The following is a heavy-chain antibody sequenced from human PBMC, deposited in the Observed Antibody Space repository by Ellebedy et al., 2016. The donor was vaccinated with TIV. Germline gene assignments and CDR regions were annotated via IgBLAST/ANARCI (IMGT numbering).Heavy chain of an antibody. CDR1: GFTFSRYW. V-gene: IGHV3-74*01. J-gene: IGHJ4*02. CDR3: ARVAYSSSSIDY. CDR2: INSDGSST. D-gene: IGHD6-13*01. Sequence: GESLKISCAASGFTFSRYWMHWVRQAPGKGLVWVSRINSDGSSTSYADSVKGRFTISRDNAKNTLYLQMNSLRAEDTAVYYCARVAYSSSSIDYWGQGTLVTVSS.